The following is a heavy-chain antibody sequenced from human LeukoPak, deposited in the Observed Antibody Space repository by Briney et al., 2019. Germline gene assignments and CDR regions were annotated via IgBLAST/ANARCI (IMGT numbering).Heavy chain of an antibody. J-gene: IGHJ4*02. CDR1: GGSISSYY. CDR3: ARLLLVVGSYHFDY. Sequence: SETLSLTCTVSGGSISSYYWSWIRQPPGKGLEWIGYIYYSGSTNYNPSLKSRVTISVDTSKNQFSLKLSSVTAADTAVYYCARLLLVVGSYHFDYWGQGTLVTVSS. V-gene: IGHV4-59*08. CDR2: IYYSGST. D-gene: IGHD3-22*01.